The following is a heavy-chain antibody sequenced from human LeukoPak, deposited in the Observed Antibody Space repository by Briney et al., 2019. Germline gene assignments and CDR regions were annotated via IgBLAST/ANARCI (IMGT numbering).Heavy chain of an antibody. CDR2: IYYSGST. CDR1: GGSISSYY. D-gene: IGHD1-7*01. Sequence: PSGTLSLTCTVSGGSISSYYWSWIRQPPGKGLEWIGYIYYSGSTNYNPSLKSRVTISVDTSKNQFSLKLSSVTAADTAVYYCARSGTEWFDPWGQGTLVTVSS. V-gene: IGHV4-59*01. CDR3: ARSGTEWFDP. J-gene: IGHJ5*02.